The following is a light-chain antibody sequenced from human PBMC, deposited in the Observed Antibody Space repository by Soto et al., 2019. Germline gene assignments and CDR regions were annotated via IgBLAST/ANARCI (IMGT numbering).Light chain of an antibody. CDR3: QQSNSYGET. CDR1: QSISSW. CDR2: DAS. V-gene: IGKV1-5*01. Sequence: EIPMTQSPSTLSGFVGERVNINCRASQSISSWLAWYQPKPGKAPKLLIYDASSLESGVPSRFSGSGSGTEFTLTISSLQPDDFATYYRQQSNSYGETCGQGNKVDIK. J-gene: IGKJ1*01.